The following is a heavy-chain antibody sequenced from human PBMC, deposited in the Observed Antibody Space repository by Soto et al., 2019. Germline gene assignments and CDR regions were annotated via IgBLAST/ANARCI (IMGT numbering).Heavy chain of an antibody. Sequence: QVQLVQSGAEVKKPGASVKVSCKASGYTFTSYGISWVRQAPGQGLEWMGWISAYNGNTNYAQKLQGRGTMTTDTFTSKAYMGLRSLRFDDTAVYFCARDVVWELLLPFDYWGQGTLVTVSS. V-gene: IGHV1-18*04. D-gene: IGHD1-26*01. CDR1: GYTFTSYG. J-gene: IGHJ4*02. CDR3: ARDVVWELLLPFDY. CDR2: ISAYNGNT.